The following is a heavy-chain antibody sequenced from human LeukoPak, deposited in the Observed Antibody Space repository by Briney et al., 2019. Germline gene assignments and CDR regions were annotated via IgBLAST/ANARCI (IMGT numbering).Heavy chain of an antibody. Sequence: SQTLSLTCTVSGVSISSGGYYWSWIRQPAGKGLEYLGRIHTSGSTNYNPSLTSRVTISRDTSKNLYSLKLSSVTATDTAVYYCARDQTYSGSGIYTYFDYWGQGTLVTVSS. D-gene: IGHD3-10*01. V-gene: IGHV4-61*02. J-gene: IGHJ4*02. CDR3: ARDQTYSGSGIYTYFDY. CDR1: GVSISSGGYY. CDR2: IHTSGST.